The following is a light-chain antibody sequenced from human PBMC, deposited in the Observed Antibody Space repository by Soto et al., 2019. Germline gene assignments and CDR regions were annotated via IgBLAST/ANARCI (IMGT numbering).Light chain of an antibody. CDR2: LNSDGSH. Sequence: QPVLTQSPSASASLGASVKLTCTLSSGHSSYAIAWHQQQPEKGPRYLMKLNSDGSHSKGDGIPDRFSGSSSGAERYLTISSRQSEDEADYYCQTWVTGIHHVVFGGGTKVTVL. V-gene: IGLV4-69*01. CDR3: QTWVTGIHHVV. CDR1: SGHSSYA. J-gene: IGLJ2*01.